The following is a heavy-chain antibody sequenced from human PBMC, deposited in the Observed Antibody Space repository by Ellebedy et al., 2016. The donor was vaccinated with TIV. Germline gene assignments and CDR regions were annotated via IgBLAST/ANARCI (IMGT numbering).Heavy chain of an antibody. CDR1: GFTFSDNY. V-gene: IGHV3-11*01. D-gene: IGHD6-13*01. J-gene: IGHJ6*03. Sequence: GESLKISXAPSGFTFSDNYMNWIRQAPGKGLEWVSYISSSGSTVYYADSVKGRFTISRDNAKNSLYLQMNSLRAEDTAVYYCARGRTEAKKDSSSYYHYYYMDVWGNGTTVTVSS. CDR2: ISSSGSTV. CDR3: ARGRTEAKKDSSSYYHYYYMDV.